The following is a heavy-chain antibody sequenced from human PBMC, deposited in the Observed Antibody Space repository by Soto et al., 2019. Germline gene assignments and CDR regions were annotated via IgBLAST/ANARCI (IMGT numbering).Heavy chain of an antibody. CDR1: GGSFSGYY. Sequence: LEILSLTCAVYGGSFSGYYLSWIRQPPGKGLEWIGEINHSGSTNYNPSLKSRVTISVDTSKNQFSLKLSSVTAADTAVYYCARGHFWSGYRRYYFDYWGQGTLVTVSS. CDR2: INHSGST. D-gene: IGHD3-3*02. V-gene: IGHV4-34*01. CDR3: ARGHFWSGYRRYYFDY. J-gene: IGHJ4*02.